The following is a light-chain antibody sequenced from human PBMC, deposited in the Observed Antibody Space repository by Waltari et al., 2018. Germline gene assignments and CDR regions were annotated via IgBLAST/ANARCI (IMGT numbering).Light chain of an antibody. CDR3: ETWNSNTRV. CDR2: LESSGRY. V-gene: IGLV4-60*03. Sequence: QPPGKAPLYVVKLESSGRYTMGSVFPGRFSGSSAWADRYLSISNLQSEDEADYYCETWNSNTRVFGGGTKLTVL. J-gene: IGLJ3*02.